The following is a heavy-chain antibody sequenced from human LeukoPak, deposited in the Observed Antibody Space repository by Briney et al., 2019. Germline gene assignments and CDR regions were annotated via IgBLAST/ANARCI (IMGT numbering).Heavy chain of an antibody. CDR1: GFSFGSYG. J-gene: IGHJ6*03. Sequence: GGSLRLSCAASGFSFGSYGIHWVRQAPGKGLEWVAFIRYDGSNKYYADSVKGRFTISRDNSKNTLYLQMNSLRAEDTAVYYCAKDGYYGSGSPGDYYYMDVWGKGTTVTISS. V-gene: IGHV3-30*02. D-gene: IGHD3-10*01. CDR3: AKDGYYGSGSPGDYYYMDV. CDR2: IRYDGSNK.